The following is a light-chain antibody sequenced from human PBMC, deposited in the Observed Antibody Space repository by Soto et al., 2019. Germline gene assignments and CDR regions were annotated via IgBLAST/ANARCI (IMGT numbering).Light chain of an antibody. V-gene: IGLV3-1*01. CDR2: QDS. CDR1: KLGDKY. CDR3: QAWDSSTGV. J-gene: IGLJ2*01. Sequence: ELTQPPSVSVSPGQTASITCSGDKLGDKYACWYQQKPGQSPVLVIYQDSKRPSGIPERFSGSNSGNTATLTISGTQAMDEADYYCQAWDSSTGVFGGGTKLTVL.